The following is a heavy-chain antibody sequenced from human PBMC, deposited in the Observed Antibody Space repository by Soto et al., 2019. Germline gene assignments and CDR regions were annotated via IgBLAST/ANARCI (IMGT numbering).Heavy chain of an antibody. Sequence: PGGSLRLSCAASGFTFSSYAMSWVRQAPGKGLEWVSAISGSGGSTYYADSVKGRFTISRDNSKNTLYLQMNSLRAEDTAVYYCAKDGAMGYCSSTSCYYFDYWGQGTLVTVSS. D-gene: IGHD2-2*01. CDR3: AKDGAMGYCSSTSCYYFDY. CDR1: GFTFSSYA. V-gene: IGHV3-23*01. J-gene: IGHJ4*02. CDR2: ISGSGGST.